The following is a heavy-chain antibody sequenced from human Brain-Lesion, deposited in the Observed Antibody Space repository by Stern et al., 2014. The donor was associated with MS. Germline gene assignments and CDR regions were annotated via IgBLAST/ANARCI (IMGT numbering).Heavy chain of an antibody. CDR1: GGSISSGGYY. CDR3: ARGRVVPGFQYYATDV. V-gene: IGHV4-61*02. J-gene: IGHJ6*02. CDR2: IFNSGGT. D-gene: IGHD2-2*01. Sequence: QDQLVESGPGLVKPSQTLSLSCTVSGGSISSGGYYWSWIRQPAGKGLEWIGRIFNSGGTSSNPSLKSRGTTSIDTPNKQFSPRLNPMTAADTAVYYCARGRVVPGFQYYATDVWGQGTTVIVSS.